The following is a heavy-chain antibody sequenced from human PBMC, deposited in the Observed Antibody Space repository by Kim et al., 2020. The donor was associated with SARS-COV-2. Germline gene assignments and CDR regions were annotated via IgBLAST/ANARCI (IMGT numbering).Heavy chain of an antibody. Sequence: STNYNPTLKSRVTLSVDTSKDQCSLKLSSVTAADTAVYYCARGVPGGTDYWGQGTLVTVSS. V-gene: IGHV4-59*09. D-gene: IGHD3-10*01. CDR3: ARGVPGGTDY. CDR2: ST. J-gene: IGHJ4*02.